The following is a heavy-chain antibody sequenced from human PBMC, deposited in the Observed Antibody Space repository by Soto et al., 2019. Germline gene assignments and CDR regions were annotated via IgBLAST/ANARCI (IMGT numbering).Heavy chain of an antibody. V-gene: IGHV3-23*01. CDR2: ISASGGDT. D-gene: IGHD2-15*01. Sequence: EVHLQGSGGGLVQPGGSLRLSCAASGFNFNYYAMNWVRRAPGKGLGWVSAISASGGDTYYADSVKGRFTISRDNSKKTQALQMNSLRAEDTAVYYCATNGDCSRGICYWHVEYWGQGILVTVSS. CDR1: GFNFNYYA. CDR3: ATNGDCSRGICYWHVEY. J-gene: IGHJ4*02.